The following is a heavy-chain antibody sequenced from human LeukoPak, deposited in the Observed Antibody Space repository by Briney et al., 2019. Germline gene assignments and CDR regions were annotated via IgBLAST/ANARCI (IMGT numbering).Heavy chain of an antibody. CDR3: TRGPIQQWLYNGMDV. J-gene: IGHJ6*02. Sequence: GGSLRLSCTASGFTFGDHAMSWVRQAPGKGLEWVGFIRSKTYGGTTEYAASVKGRFTISRDNSKSIAYLQMNSLKTEDTAVYYCTRGPIQQWLYNGMDVWGQGTTVTVSS. D-gene: IGHD5-18*01. CDR1: GFTFGDHA. V-gene: IGHV3-49*04. CDR2: IRSKTYGGTT.